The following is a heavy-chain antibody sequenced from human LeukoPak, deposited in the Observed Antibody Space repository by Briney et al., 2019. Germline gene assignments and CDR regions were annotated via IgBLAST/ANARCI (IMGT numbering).Heavy chain of an antibody. CDR1: GGSLSSSSYC. J-gene: IGHJ4*02. V-gene: IGHV4-39*01. D-gene: IGHD3-3*01. Sequence: SETLSLTCTVSGGSLSSSSYCWGWIRQPPGKWLEWIRSSYYSGSTYYYPSLKSEVTISVDTSKNQFSLKLSSLTAAVKAVYYCARHSLYYDFWSGYYHFWGQGTLVTVSS. CDR3: ARHSLYYDFWSGYYHF. CDR2: SYYSGST.